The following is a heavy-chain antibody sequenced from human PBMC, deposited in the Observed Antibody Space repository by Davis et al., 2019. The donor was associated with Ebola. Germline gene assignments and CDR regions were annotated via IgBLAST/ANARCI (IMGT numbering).Heavy chain of an antibody. V-gene: IGHV4-30-4*01. CDR3: ARNKPVFGFWFDP. CDR2: IYYSGIT. CDR1: AAPITSGDYY. D-gene: IGHD3-16*01. Sequence: MPGRSLRLSCTLSAAPITSGDYYCSWLRQPPGKGLEWIGYIYYSGITYYNPSLKSRVTISIDTSKKQFSLKLSAVTAADTAVYDCARNKPVFGFWFDPWGQGTLVTVSS. J-gene: IGHJ5*02.